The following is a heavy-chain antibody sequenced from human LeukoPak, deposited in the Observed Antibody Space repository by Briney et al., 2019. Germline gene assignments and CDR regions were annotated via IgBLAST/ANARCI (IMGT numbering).Heavy chain of an antibody. CDR2: INTDGSST. J-gene: IGHJ6*03. Sequence: GGSLRLSCAASGFTFSSYWMHWVRQAPGKGLVWVSRINTDGSSTTYADSVKGRFTISRDNAKNSLYLQMNSLRAEDTAVYYCARENRPAYIAARLYYYYYMDVWGKGTTVTVSS. D-gene: IGHD6-6*01. CDR3: ARENRPAYIAARLYYYYYMDV. V-gene: IGHV3-74*01. CDR1: GFTFSSYW.